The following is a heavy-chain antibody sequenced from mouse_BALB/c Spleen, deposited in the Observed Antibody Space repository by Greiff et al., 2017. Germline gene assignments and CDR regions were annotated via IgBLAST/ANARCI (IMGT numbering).Heavy chain of an antibody. CDR1: GYTFTSYW. D-gene: IGHD2-2*01. J-gene: IGHJ4*01. Sequence: QVQLQQPGAELVKPGASVKLSCKASGYTFTSYWMHWVKQRPGQGLEWIGEINPSNGRTNYNEKFKSKATLTVDKSSSTAYMQLSSLTSEDSAVYYGARDGYEGRDDMDYWGQGTSVTVSS. CDR2: INPSNGRT. V-gene: IGHV1S81*02. CDR3: ARDGYEGRDDMDY.